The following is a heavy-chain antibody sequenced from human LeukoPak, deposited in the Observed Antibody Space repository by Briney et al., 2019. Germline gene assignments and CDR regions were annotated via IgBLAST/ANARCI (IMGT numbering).Heavy chain of an antibody. J-gene: IGHJ1*01. CDR1: GGSLSSFA. D-gene: IGHD2-15*01. CDR2: TIPIFGST. Sequence: GSSVKVSCKASGGSLSSFALNWVRQTPGQGLEWMGGTIPIFGSTNYAQKFQVRVTITADESTNTAYMELNSLRSEDTGVYYCARVMVVAGNGGYFLYWGQGTLVTVSS. CDR3: ARVMVVAGNGGYFLY. V-gene: IGHV1-69*01.